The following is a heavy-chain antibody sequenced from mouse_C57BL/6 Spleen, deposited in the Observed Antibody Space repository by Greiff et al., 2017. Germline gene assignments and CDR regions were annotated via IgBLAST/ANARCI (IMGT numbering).Heavy chain of an antibody. CDR1: VFTFSNYW. Sequence: EVQVVESGGGLVQPGGSLKLSCVASVFTFSNYWMNWVRQSPEKGLEWVAQIRVKSDNYATHYAESVKGRFTISRDDSKSMVYLKMNNLRAEDTGIYYCYDYYWYFDVWGTGTTVTVAS. D-gene: IGHD2-4*01. CDR2: IRVKSDNYAT. V-gene: IGHV6-3*01. CDR3: YDYYWYFDV. J-gene: IGHJ1*03.